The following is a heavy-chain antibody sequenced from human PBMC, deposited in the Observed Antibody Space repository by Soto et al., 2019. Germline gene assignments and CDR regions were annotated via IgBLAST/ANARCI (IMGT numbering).Heavy chain of an antibody. Sequence: ASVNVSCKSSGGTFSSYAISWVRQAPGQGLECMGGIIPIFGTANYAQKFQGRVTITADESTSTAYMELSSLRSEDTAVYYCARDRMGKGYYDSSGYYRRDAFDIWGQGTMVTVSS. CDR3: ARDRMGKGYYDSSGYYRRDAFDI. J-gene: IGHJ3*02. V-gene: IGHV1-69*13. CDR1: GGTFSSYA. CDR2: IIPIFGTA. D-gene: IGHD3-22*01.